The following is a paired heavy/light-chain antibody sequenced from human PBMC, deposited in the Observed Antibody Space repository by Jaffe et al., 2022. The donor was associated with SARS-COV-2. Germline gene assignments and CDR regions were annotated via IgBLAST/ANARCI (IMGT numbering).Light chain of an antibody. Sequence: EIVMTQSPATLSVSPGERATLSCRASQSVSTNLAWYQQKPGQAPRLLIYGASTRATGVPARFSGSGSGTEFTLTISSLQSEDFAVYYCQQYNNWPLFGGGTKVEIK. V-gene: IGKV3-15*01. J-gene: IGKJ4*02. CDR2: GAS. CDR3: QQYNNWPL. CDR1: QSVSTN.
Heavy chain of an antibody. CDR2: ISYSGDNT. D-gene: IGHD3-3*01. J-gene: IGHJ3*01. CDR1: GFTFNNYA. V-gene: IGHV3-23*01. Sequence: DVQLLESGGGLVQPGGSLRLSCAASGFTFNNYAMSWVRQAPGKGLEWVSSISYSGDNTYYADSVKGRFTISRDNSKNTLYLQMNNLRAEDTAVYYCAKDHDVYYDFLWNVPADAFDLWGHGTMVTVSS. CDR3: AKDHDVYYDFLWNVPADAFDL.